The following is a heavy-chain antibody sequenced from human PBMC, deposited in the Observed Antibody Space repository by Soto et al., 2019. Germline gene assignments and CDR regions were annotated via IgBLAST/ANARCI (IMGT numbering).Heavy chain of an antibody. D-gene: IGHD2-2*02. CDR3: ARVVVYGYCSSTSCYKGGSCLDY. CDR2: INRSGST. CDR1: GGSFSGYY. V-gene: IGHV4-34*01. Sequence: SETLSLTCAVYGGSFSGYYWSWIRQPPGKGLEWIGEINRSGSTNYNPSLKSRVTISVDTSKNQFSLKLSSVTAADTAVYYCARVVVYGYCSSTSCYKGGSCLDYWAQGTLVTVSS. J-gene: IGHJ4*02.